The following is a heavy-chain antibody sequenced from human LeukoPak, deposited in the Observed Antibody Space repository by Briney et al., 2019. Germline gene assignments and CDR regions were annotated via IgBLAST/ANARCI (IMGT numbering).Heavy chain of an antibody. CDR1: GFTFSSYA. CDR2: ISGSGGST. J-gene: IGHJ4*02. CDR3: AKQSWNYYFDY. V-gene: IGHV3-23*01. Sequence: GGSLRLSCAASGFTFSSYAISWVRQAPGKGLEWVSAISGSGGSTYYADSVKGRFTISRDNSKNTLYLQMNSLRAEDTAVYCCAKQSWNYYFDYWGQGTLVTVSS. D-gene: IGHD1-7*01.